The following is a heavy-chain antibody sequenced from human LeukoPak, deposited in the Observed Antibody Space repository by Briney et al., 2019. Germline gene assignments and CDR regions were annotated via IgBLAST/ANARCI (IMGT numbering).Heavy chain of an antibody. Sequence: SVKVSCKASGGIFRNYAFSWVRQAPGQGLEWMGGIIPPFGTPNYAQKFQGRVTITRDDSTSTAYMELTSLRSEDTAVYYCARDPYTSTSHALDIWGQGTMVTVSS. CDR3: ARDPYTSTSHALDI. V-gene: IGHV1-69*05. CDR1: GGIFRNYA. CDR2: IIPPFGTP. D-gene: IGHD2-2*01. J-gene: IGHJ3*02.